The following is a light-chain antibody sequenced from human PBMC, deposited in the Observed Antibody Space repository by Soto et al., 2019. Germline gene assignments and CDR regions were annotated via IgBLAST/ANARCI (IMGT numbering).Light chain of an antibody. CDR3: QQRSNWPPVLT. J-gene: IGKJ4*01. V-gene: IGKV3-11*01. CDR1: QSVSSY. Sequence: EIVLTQSPATLSLSPGERATLSCRASQSVSSYLAWYQQKAGQAPRLLIYDASNRATGIPARFSGSGSGTDFTLTISSLEPQDFAVYYCQQRSNWPPVLTFGGGTKVEIK. CDR2: DAS.